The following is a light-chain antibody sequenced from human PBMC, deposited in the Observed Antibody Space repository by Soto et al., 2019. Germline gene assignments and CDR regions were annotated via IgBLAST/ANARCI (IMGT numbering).Light chain of an antibody. J-gene: IGLJ3*02. Sequence: QSALTQPASVSGSAGQSITISCSGTMRDVGAYNLVSWYQQPPGTAPKLIIYEIRNRPSVISSLFCCSRSGNTASLTTSGLQSADEDAYYCSAYIARSTLVFGGGTKLTVL. CDR1: MRDVGAYNL. V-gene: IGLV2-14*01. CDR2: EIR. CDR3: SAYIARSTLV.